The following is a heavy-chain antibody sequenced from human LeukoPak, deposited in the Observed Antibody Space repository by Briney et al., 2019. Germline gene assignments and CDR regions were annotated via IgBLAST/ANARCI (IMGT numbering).Heavy chain of an antibody. CDR2: IYYSGSN. V-gene: IGHV4-59*12. CDR1: GTSISSYY. J-gene: IGHJ4*02. CDR3: ARDRGSSSTKGNYYFDY. D-gene: IGHD6-6*01. Sequence: SETLSLTCAVSGTSISSYYWSWVRPPPGKGLEWTGYIYYSGSNKYNPSLKGRGTISVDTSKNKYSLQLNSVTPEDTAVYYCARDRGSSSTKGNYYFDYWGQGTLVTVSS.